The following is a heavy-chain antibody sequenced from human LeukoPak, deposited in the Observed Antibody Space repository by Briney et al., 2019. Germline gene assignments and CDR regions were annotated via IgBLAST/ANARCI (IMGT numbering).Heavy chain of an antibody. CDR1: GYTFTGYY. D-gene: IGHD3-10*01. CDR3: ARDRPVWFGELLDAFDI. CDR2: INPNSGGT. J-gene: IGHJ3*02. Sequence: ASVKVSCKASGYTFTGYYMHWVRQAPGQGLEWMGWINPNSGGTNYAQKFQGRVTMTRDTSISTAYMELSRLRSDDTAVYYCARDRPVWFGELLDAFDIWGQGTMVTVSS. V-gene: IGHV1-2*02.